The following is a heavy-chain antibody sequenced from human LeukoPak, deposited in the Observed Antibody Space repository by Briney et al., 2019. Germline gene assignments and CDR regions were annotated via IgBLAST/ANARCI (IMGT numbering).Heavy chain of an antibody. J-gene: IGHJ4*02. CDR3: ARALDYGDCLDY. D-gene: IGHD4-17*01. Sequence: GGSLRLSCAASGFTVSSNYMSWVRQAPGKGLEWVSVIYSGGSTYYADSVKGRFTISRDNSKNTLYLQMNSLRAEDTAVYYCARALDYGDCLDYWGQGILVTVSS. CDR1: GFTVSSNY. CDR2: IYSGGST. V-gene: IGHV3-66*01.